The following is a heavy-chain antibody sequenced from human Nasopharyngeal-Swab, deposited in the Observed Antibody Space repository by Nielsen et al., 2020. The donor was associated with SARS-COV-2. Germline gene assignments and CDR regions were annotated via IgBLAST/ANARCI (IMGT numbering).Heavy chain of an antibody. CDR3: ANADYGDSNDY. J-gene: IGHJ4*02. CDR2: ISSSSSYI. Sequence: WIRQPPGKGLEWVSSISSSSSYIYYADSVKGRFTISRDNSKNTLYLQMNSLRAEDTAVYYCANADYGDSNDYWGQGTLVTVSS. V-gene: IGHV3-21*04. D-gene: IGHD4-17*01.